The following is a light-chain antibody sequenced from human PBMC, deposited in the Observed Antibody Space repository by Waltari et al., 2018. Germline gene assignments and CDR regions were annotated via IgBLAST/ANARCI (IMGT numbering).Light chain of an antibody. J-gene: IGKJ3*01. V-gene: IGKV4-1*01. CDR3: QQYYITPPVT. CDR1: QSLLYSSNNKNS. CDR2: WAS. Sequence: IVMTQSPDSLAVSLGERATLNCKSSQSLLYSSNNKNSLAWYQQKPGQPPKLLIYWASTRESGVPGRVSGSGSGTEFTLTISSLQAEDVAVYYCQQYYITPPVTFGPGTKVDIK.